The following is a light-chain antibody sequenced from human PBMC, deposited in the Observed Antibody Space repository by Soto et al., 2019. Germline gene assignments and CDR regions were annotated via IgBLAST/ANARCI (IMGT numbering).Light chain of an antibody. V-gene: IGKV3-15*01. CDR2: GAF. J-gene: IGKJ5*01. CDR1: QNIISN. CDR3: QQYTTWPPIP. Sequence: EIVMTQSPATVSVSPEERATLSCRASQNIISNLAWYQQKPGQAPSLLIYGAFTRATGIPARFSGTGSGTDFTLTISSLQSEDFAVYYCQQYTTWPPIPFGQGTRLEI.